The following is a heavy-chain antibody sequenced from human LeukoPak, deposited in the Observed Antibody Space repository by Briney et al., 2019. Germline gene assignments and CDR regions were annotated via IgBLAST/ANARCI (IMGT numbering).Heavy chain of an antibody. V-gene: IGHV1-18*01. Sequence: ASVKVSCKASGYTFTSYGISWVRQAPGQGLEWMGWISAYNGNTNYAQKLQGRVTMTTDTSTSTAYMELRSLRSDDTAVYYCARGPQRWLQLRDYYYYYGMDVWGQGTTVTVSS. CDR3: ARGPQRWLQLRDYYYYYGMDV. D-gene: IGHD5-24*01. J-gene: IGHJ6*02. CDR1: GYTFTSYG. CDR2: ISAYNGNT.